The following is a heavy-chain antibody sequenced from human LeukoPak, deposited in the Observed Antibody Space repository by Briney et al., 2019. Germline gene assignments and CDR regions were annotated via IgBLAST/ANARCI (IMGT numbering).Heavy chain of an antibody. CDR1: GYTFTSYY. D-gene: IGHD5-24*01. J-gene: IGHJ6*03. CDR3: ARGGWLQFRRYPYYYMDV. V-gene: IGHV1-46*01. CDR2: INPSGGST. Sequence: ASVKVSCKASGYTFTSYYMHWVRQAPGQGLEWMGIINPSGGSTSYAQKFQGRVTMTRDTSTSTVYMELSSLRSEDTAVYYCARGGWLQFRRYPYYYMDVWGKGTTVTVSS.